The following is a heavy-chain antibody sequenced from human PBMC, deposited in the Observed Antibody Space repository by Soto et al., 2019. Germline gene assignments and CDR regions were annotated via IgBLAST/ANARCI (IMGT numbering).Heavy chain of an antibody. Sequence: EGQLVESVGGLVQPGGSRRLSCAASGFIFSNYVLHWVRQAPGKGLAYVSSISSQGGSTYYANSVKGRFTISRDNSKTTLYLHRGSLRAEDRAVYYCARDGRVDSFGYFAYGGQGTLVPVSS. V-gene: IGHV3-64*01. J-gene: IGHJ4*02. CDR1: GFIFSNYV. CDR2: ISSQGGST. CDR3: ARDGRVDSFGYFAY. D-gene: IGHD3-22*01.